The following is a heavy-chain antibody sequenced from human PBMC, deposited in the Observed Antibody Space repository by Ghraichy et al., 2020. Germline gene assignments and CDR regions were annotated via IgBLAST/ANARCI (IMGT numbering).Heavy chain of an antibody. CDR2: INSDGSST. CDR1: GFTFSRYW. Sequence: GGSLRLSCAASGFTFSRYWMHWVRQAPGKGLVWVSRINSDGSSTSYADSVKGRFTISRDNAKNTLYLQMNSLRAEDTAVYYCATWPILKDTAMVTLEYYYYGRDVWGQGTTVTVSS. J-gene: IGHJ6*02. D-gene: IGHD5-18*01. V-gene: IGHV3-74*01. CDR3: ATWPILKDTAMVTLEYYYYGRDV.